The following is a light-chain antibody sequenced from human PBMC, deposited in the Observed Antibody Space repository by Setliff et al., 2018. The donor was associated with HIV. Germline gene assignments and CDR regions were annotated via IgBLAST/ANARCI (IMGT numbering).Light chain of an antibody. CDR2: DVS. CDR3: CSYTSSLTYV. CDR1: SSDVGSYNF. J-gene: IGLJ1*01. Sequence: QSVLTQPASVSGSPGQSITISCSGTSSDVGSYNFVSWYQQHPGKAPQLIIYDVSQRPSGVSSRFSGSKSGNTASLPISGLQAEDQADYYCCSYTSSLTYVFGTGTQVTVL. V-gene: IGLV2-14*03.